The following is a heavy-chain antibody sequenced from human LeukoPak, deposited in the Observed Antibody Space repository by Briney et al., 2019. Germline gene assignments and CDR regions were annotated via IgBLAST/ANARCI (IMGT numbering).Heavy chain of an antibody. D-gene: IGHD4-17*01. V-gene: IGHV1-18*04. CDR3: AQHDYGDWFDP. CDR2: ISAYNGNT. J-gene: IGHJ5*02. CDR1: GYTFTSYG. Sequence: EASVKVSCKASGYTFTSYGISWVRQAPGQGLEWMGWISAYNGNTNYAQKLQGRVTMNTDTSTSTAYMELRSLRSDDTAVYYCAQHDYGDWFDPWGQGTLVTVSS.